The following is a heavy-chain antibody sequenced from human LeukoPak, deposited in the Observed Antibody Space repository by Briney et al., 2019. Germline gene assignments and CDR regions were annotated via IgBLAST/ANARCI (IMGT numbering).Heavy chain of an antibody. CDR3: ARVGLMSGSPYDYAPYYFDY. V-gene: IGHV3-30*03. CDR2: ISYDGSNK. Sequence: PGGSLRLSCAASGFTFSSYGMHWVRQAPGKGLEWVAIISYDGSNKYYTDSVKGRFTISRDNSKNTLYLQMNSLRAEDTAVYYCARVGLMSGSPYDYAPYYFDYWGQGTLVTVSS. CDR1: GFTFSSYG. D-gene: IGHD3-16*01. J-gene: IGHJ4*02.